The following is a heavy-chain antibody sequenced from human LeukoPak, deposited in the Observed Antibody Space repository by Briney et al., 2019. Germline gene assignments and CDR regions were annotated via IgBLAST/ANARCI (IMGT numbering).Heavy chain of an antibody. CDR2: INPNSGGT. D-gene: IGHD2-15*01. CDR1: GYTFTGYY. Sequence: ASVKVSCKASGYTFTGYYMHWVRQAPGQGLEWMGRINPNSGGTNYAQKFQGRVTMTRDTSISTAYMELSRLRSDDTAVYYCATNRGYWSGGSCYWFDPWGQGTLVTVSS. CDR3: ATNRGYWSGGSCYWFDP. J-gene: IGHJ5*02. V-gene: IGHV1-2*06.